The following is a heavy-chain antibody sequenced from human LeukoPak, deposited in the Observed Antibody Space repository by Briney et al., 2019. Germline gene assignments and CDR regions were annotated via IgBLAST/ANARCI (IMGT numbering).Heavy chain of an antibody. V-gene: IGHV3-7*01. CDR3: ATYINWVAGDV. Sequence: GGSLRLSCAASGFTFSESWMTWVRQVPGQGLEWVAHINHEGGGIQYVASVKGRFNISRDHEKGSVYLQINSLRAEDTAIYHRATYINWVAGDVWGHATTVIVSS. J-gene: IGHJ6*02. CDR1: GFTFSESW. D-gene: IGHD1-1*01. CDR2: INHEGGGI.